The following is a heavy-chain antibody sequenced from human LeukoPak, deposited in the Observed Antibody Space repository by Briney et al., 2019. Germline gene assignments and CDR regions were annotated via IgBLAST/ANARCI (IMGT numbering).Heavy chain of an antibody. CDR1: GFTVSSNY. D-gene: IGHD3-9*01. CDR2: IYIGGST. J-gene: IGHJ4*02. CDR3: ARVSVLRYFEDY. Sequence: GGSLRLSCAASGFTVSSNYMSWVRQAPGKGLEWVSVIYIGGSTYYADSVKGRFTISRDNSKNTLYLQMNSLRAEDTAVYYCARVSVLRYFEDYWGQGTLVTVSS. V-gene: IGHV3-53*01.